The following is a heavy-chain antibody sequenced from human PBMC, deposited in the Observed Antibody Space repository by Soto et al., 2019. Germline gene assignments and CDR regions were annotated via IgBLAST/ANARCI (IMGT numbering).Heavy chain of an antibody. Sequence: GGSLRLSCAASGFTFSSYAMSWVRQAPGRGLEWVSAISGSGGSTYYADSVKGRFTISRDNSKNTLYLQMNSLRAEDTAVYYCAKCTVTYYYDSSGYNWYFDLWGRGTLVTVSS. CDR1: GFTFSSYA. CDR2: ISGSGGST. CDR3: AKCTVTYYYDSSGYNWYFDL. D-gene: IGHD3-22*01. V-gene: IGHV3-23*01. J-gene: IGHJ2*01.